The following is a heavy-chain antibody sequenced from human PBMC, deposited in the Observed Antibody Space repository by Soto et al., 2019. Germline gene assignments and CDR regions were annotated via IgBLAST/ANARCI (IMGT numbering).Heavy chain of an antibody. Sequence: QMQLVESGGGLVKPGGSLRLSCAASGFNFGDYYMSWIRQAPGKGLEWVLFVSSTGSYTKYSDSVGGRLTVSRDNGKNSLHLQLNSLRVEDTAVYYCARLRVGVNWYFDLWGRGTLVTVSS. D-gene: IGHD1-26*01. CDR3: ARLRVGVNWYFDL. CDR1: GFNFGDYY. CDR2: VSSTGSYT. V-gene: IGHV3-11*06. J-gene: IGHJ2*01.